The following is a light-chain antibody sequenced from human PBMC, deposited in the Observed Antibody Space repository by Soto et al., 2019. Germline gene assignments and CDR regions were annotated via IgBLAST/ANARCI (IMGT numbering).Light chain of an antibody. CDR1: QSILYSSNNKYF. J-gene: IGKJ2*01. Sequence: DILMTQSPDSLAVSLGERATINCTSSQSILYSSNNKYFLAWYQQKPGQPPKLLIHWASSREFGVPDRFSGSGSGTDFTLTISRLQAEDLAVYFCQQYFSFPYTFGQGTKLEIK. CDR2: WAS. CDR3: QQYFSFPYT. V-gene: IGKV4-1*01.